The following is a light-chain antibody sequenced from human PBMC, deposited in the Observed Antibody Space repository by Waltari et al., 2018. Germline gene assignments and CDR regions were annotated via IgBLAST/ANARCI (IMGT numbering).Light chain of an antibody. J-gene: IGLJ3*02. CDR3: ALYMGSGIWV. Sequence: QTVVTQEPSFSVSPGGTVPLTCALRSCSLPTTSYATWYQQTPGQAPRTLVYKANARSSGVPDRFSGSILGNTAALTITGAQADDESDYYCALYMGSGIWVFGGGTRLTVL. CDR2: KAN. CDR1: SCSLPTTSY. V-gene: IGLV8-61*01.